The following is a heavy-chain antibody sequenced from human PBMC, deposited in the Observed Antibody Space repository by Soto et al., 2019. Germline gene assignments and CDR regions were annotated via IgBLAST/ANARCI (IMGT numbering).Heavy chain of an antibody. CDR2: ITASADTT. Sequence: EEQLLESGGGLVRPGGSLRLSCAASAFTFRSDAMSWVRQAPGKGMEWVSGITASADTTYYAESVKGRFNISRDNSMNPLYLRMKSLRAEDTAVYYCAKVRPLRDCTSTSCLGAFDIWGQGTMVTVS. V-gene: IGHV3-23*01. CDR3: AKVRPLRDCTSTSCLGAFDI. CDR1: AFTFRSDA. J-gene: IGHJ3*02. D-gene: IGHD2-2*01.